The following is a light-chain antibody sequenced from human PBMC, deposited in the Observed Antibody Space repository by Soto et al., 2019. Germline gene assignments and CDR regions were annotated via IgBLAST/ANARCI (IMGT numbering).Light chain of an antibody. Sequence: DIQMTQSPSSLAASVGDRVTISCRASQGIANYLAWYQQKPGKVPRLLIYGASTLQSGVSSRFTCSGSGTDFTLTISSLEPEDVATYYCQNYDWFPCTFGNGTKVDIK. CDR2: GAS. CDR3: QNYDWFPCT. V-gene: IGKV1-27*01. J-gene: IGKJ3*01. CDR1: QGIANY.